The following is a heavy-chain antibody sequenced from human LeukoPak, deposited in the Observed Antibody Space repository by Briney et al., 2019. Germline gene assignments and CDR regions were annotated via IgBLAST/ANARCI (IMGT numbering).Heavy chain of an antibody. CDR1: GFTSSSYW. CDR2: IKQDGSEK. CDR3: ARDAHSNEELRYFDWLYYYYYGMDV. J-gene: IGHJ6*02. V-gene: IGHV3-7*01. Sequence: GGSLRLSCAASGFTSSSYWMSWVRQAPGKGLEWVANIKQDGSEKYYVDSVKGRFTISRDNAKNSLYLQMNSLRAEDTAVYYCARDAHSNEELRYFDWLYYYYYGMDVWGQGTTVTVSS. D-gene: IGHD3-9*01.